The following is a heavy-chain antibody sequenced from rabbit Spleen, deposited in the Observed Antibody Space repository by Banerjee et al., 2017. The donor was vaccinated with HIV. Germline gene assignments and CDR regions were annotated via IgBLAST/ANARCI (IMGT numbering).Heavy chain of an antibody. D-gene: IGHD8-1*01. Sequence: QSLEESGGDLVKPGASLTLTCTASGFSFSSSDYMCWVRQAPGKGLEWIGYIDPLFGITYYANWVNGRFSISRENAQNTVFLQMTSLTAADTATYFCARDGAGGSYFALWGPGTLVTVS. CDR1: GFSFSSSDY. V-gene: IGHV1S40*01. J-gene: IGHJ4*01. CDR3: ARDGAGGSYFAL. CDR2: IDPLFGIT.